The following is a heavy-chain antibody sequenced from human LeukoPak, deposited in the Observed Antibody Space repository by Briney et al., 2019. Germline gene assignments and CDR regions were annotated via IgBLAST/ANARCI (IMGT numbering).Heavy chain of an antibody. Sequence: PGGSLRLSCAASGFTFSSYAMSWVRQAPGKGLEWVSAISGSGGSTYYADSVKGRFTISRDNSKNTLYLQMNGLRAEDTAVYYCAKAYCSGGSCPYWGQGTLVTVSS. V-gene: IGHV3-23*01. CDR3: AKAYCSGGSCPY. CDR2: ISGSGGST. J-gene: IGHJ4*02. CDR1: GFTFSSYA. D-gene: IGHD2-15*01.